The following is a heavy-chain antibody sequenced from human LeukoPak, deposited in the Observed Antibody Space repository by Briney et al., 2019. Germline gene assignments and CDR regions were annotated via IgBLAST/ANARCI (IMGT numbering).Heavy chain of an antibody. CDR3: ANPPYSGSYHAFDI. D-gene: IGHD1-26*01. Sequence: SGGSLRLSXAASGFTFSSYAMSWVRQAPGKGVEWVSAISGSGGSTYYADSVKGRFTISRDNSKNTLYLQMNSPRAEDTAVYYCANPPYSGSYHAFDIWGQGTMVTVSS. CDR1: GFTFSSYA. J-gene: IGHJ3*02. CDR2: ISGSGGST. V-gene: IGHV3-23*01.